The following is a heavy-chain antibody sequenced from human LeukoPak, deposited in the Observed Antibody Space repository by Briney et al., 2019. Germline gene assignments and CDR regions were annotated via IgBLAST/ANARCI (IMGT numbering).Heavy chain of an antibody. CDR1: GGTFSSYA. Sequence: SVKVSCKASGGTFSSYAISWVRQAPGQGLEWMGGIIPIFGTANYAQKFQGRVTITADESTSTAYMELSSLRSEDTAVYYCALFTYYYDSSGFIDYWGQGTLVTVSS. CDR3: ALFTYYYDSSGFIDY. J-gene: IGHJ4*02. V-gene: IGHV1-69*13. D-gene: IGHD3-22*01. CDR2: IIPIFGTA.